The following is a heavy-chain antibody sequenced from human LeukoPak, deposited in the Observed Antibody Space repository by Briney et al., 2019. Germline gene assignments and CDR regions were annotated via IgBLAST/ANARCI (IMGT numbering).Heavy chain of an antibody. CDR1: GGSISSSSYY. J-gene: IGHJ4*02. CDR2: IYYSGST. CDR3: ASHYYDSSGIRVDY. D-gene: IGHD3-22*01. V-gene: IGHV4-39*07. Sequence: SETLSLTCTVSGGSISSSSYYWGWIRQPPGKGLEWIGSIYYSGSTYYNPSLKSRVTISVDTSKNQFSLKLSSVTAADTAVYYCASHYYDSSGIRVDYWGQGTLVTVSS.